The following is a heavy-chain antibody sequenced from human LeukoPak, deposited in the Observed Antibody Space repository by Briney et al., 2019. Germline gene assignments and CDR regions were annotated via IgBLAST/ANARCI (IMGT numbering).Heavy chain of an antibody. Sequence: GGSLRLSCAASGFTFSSYAMSWVRQAPGKGLEWVAVISYDGSNKYYADSVKGRFTISRDNSKNTLYLQMNSLRAEDTAVYYCARDQVTASDAFDIWGQGTMVTVSS. CDR3: ARDQVTASDAFDI. CDR1: GFTFSSYA. CDR2: ISYDGSNK. V-gene: IGHV3-30-3*01. J-gene: IGHJ3*02. D-gene: IGHD3-10*01.